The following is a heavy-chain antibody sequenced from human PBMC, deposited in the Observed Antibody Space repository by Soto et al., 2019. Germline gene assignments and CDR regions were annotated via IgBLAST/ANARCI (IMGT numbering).Heavy chain of an antibody. V-gene: IGHV4-4*02. J-gene: IGHJ6*02. CDR1: GGSISRNNW. CDR2: IYYTEST. CDR3: ARSFHGSGVYGMDV. D-gene: IGHD3-10*01. Sequence: ATLSIRCDVSGGSISRNNWWSCVRQPPGKGLEWIGEIYYTESTNYSPSLKSRVTISVDKSKNQFSLKLSSVTAADTAVYYCARSFHGSGVYGMDVWGQGTTVTVSS.